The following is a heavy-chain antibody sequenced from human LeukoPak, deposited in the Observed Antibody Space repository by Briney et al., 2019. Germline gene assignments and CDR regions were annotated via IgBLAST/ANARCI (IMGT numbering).Heavy chain of an antibody. CDR2: ISGSDDRT. J-gene: IGHJ5*02. CDR1: GFTFRSYA. CDR3: AKGDYSWNYGGTSFDP. D-gene: IGHD1-7*01. V-gene: IGHV3-23*01. Sequence: GGSLRLSCAASGFTFRSYAMTWVRQAPGKGLEWVSNISGSDDRTYYADSVKGRFTISRDNSKNTVYLQMNSLRAEDTAVYYCAKGDYSWNYGGTSFDPWGQGTLVTVSS.